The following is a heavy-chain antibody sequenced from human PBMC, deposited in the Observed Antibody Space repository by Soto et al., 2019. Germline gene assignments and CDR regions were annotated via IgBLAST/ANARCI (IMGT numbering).Heavy chain of an antibody. CDR3: AKGNSQWGSGDAFDL. J-gene: IGHJ3*01. CDR1: GFTFKSFA. CDR2: ISGGGGSI. V-gene: IGHV3-23*01. D-gene: IGHD1-26*01. Sequence: DEQLLESGGGLVQPGGSLRLSCAASGFTFKSFAMSWVRQAPGTGLEWVSSISGGGGSIYYADSVKGRFTISRDNSKTSLYLEMDSLNAEDTAVFYYAKGNSQWGSGDAFDLWGQGTMVIVSS.